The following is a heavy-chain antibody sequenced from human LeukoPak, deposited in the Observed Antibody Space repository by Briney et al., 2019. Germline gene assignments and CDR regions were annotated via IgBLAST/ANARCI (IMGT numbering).Heavy chain of an antibody. J-gene: IGHJ4*02. CDR3: ARVSSGSARDYFDY. CDR2: ISAYNGNT. D-gene: IGHD6-6*01. V-gene: IGHV1-18*01. CDR1: GYTFTSYG. Sequence: GASVKVSCKASGYTFTSYGISWVRQAPGQGLEWMGWISAYNGNTNYAQKLQGRVTMTTDTSTSTAYMELRSLRSDDTAVYHCARVSSGSARDYFDYWGQGTLVTVSS.